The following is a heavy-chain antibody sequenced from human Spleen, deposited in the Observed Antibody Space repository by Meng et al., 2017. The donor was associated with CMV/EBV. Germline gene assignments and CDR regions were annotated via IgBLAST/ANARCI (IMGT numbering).Heavy chain of an antibody. V-gene: IGHV3-23*01. CDR2: ISGTGIST. Sequence: LSCAASGFTFRNYAMSWVRQAPGKGLQWVSAISGTGISTYHADSVKGRFTISRDNSKNTLYLQMNSLRAEDTAVYYCAKVLPQADDSWGQGTLVTVSS. CDR1: GFTFRNYA. CDR3: AKVLPQADDS. J-gene: IGHJ4*02.